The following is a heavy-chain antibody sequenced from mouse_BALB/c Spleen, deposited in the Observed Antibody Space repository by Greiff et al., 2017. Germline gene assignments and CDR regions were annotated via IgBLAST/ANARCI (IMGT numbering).Heavy chain of an antibody. J-gene: IGHJ4*01. Sequence: VQLQQSGAELVRPGTSVKVSCKASGYAFTNYLIEWVKQRPGQGLEWIGVINPGSGGTNYNEKFKGKATLTADKSSSTAYMQLSSLTSDDSAVYFCARGVLRYAMDYWGQGTSVTVSS. CDR1: GYAFTNYL. D-gene: IGHD1-1*01. CDR2: INPGSGGT. CDR3: ARGVLRYAMDY. V-gene: IGHV1-54*01.